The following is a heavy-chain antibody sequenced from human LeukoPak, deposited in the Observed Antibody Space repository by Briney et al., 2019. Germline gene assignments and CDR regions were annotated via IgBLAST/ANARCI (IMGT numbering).Heavy chain of an antibody. D-gene: IGHD6-6*01. Sequence: GGSLRLSCAASGFTFSSYGMHWVRQAPGKGLEWVAFTRYDGSNKYYADSVKGRFTISRDNSKNTLYLQMNSLRAEDTAVYYCAKDGRSSSGAFDIWGQGTMVTVSS. CDR1: GFTFSSYG. CDR3: AKDGRSSSGAFDI. CDR2: TRYDGSNK. V-gene: IGHV3-30*02. J-gene: IGHJ3*02.